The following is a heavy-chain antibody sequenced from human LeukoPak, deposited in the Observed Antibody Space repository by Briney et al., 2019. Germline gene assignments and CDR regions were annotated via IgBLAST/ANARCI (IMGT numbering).Heavy chain of an antibody. V-gene: IGHV3-74*01. J-gene: IGHJ4*02. CDR2: TNTHGSSS. CDR1: GFTFSDYW. CDR3: ASGYNDVQIAH. D-gene: IGHD3-10*01. Sequence: GGSLRLSCAASGFTFSDYWMHWVRQAPGKGLVWVSRTNTHGSSSDYADSVRGRFTISRDNAKNTLYLQMNSLGAEDTAVYYCASGYNDVQIAHWGQGTLVAVFS.